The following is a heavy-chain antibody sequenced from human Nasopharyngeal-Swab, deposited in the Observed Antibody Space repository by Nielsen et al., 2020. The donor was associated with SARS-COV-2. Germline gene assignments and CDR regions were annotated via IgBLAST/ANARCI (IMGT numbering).Heavy chain of an antibody. V-gene: IGHV4-31*03. Sequence: SETLSLTCTVSGGSVSSGSYYWSWIRQPPGKGLEWIGYIYYSGSTYYNPSLKSRVTISVDTSKNQFSLKLSSVTAADTAVYYCARTYGSGSYSYYYGMDVWGQGTTVTVSS. J-gene: IGHJ6*02. D-gene: IGHD3-10*01. CDR1: GGSVSSGSYY. CDR2: IYYSGST. CDR3: ARTYGSGSYSYYYGMDV.